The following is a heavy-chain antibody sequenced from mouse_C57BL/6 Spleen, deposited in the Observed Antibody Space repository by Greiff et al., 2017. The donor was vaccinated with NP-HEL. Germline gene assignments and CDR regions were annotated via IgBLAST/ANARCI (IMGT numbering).Heavy chain of an antibody. CDR3: ATSSGYRAWFAY. Sequence: VQLQESGPELVKPGASVKISCKASGYAFSSSWMNWVKQRPGKGLEWIGRIYPGDGDTNYNEKFKSKATLTVDKSSSTAYMQLSSLTSEDSAVYYCATSSGYRAWFAYWGQGTLVTVSA. J-gene: IGHJ3*01. V-gene: IGHV1-82*01. CDR2: IYPGDGDT. D-gene: IGHD3-2*02. CDR1: GYAFSSSW.